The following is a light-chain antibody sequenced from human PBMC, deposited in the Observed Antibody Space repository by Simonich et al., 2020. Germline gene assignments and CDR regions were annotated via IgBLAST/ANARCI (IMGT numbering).Light chain of an antibody. J-gene: IGLJ3*02. V-gene: IGLV2-8*01. CDR1: SSDVGGYNY. Sequence: QSALTQPRSVSGSPGQSVTISCTGTSSDVGGYNYVSWYQQHPGKAPKLMIYEVSTRPSGVPDRFSGSKSGNTASLTVSGLQAEDEADYYCSSYAGSNNFEVFGGGTKLTVL. CDR2: EVS. CDR3: SSYAGSNNFEV.